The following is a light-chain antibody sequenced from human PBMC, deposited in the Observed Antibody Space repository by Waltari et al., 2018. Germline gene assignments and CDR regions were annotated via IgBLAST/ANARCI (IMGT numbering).Light chain of an antibody. CDR3: QQRRDWPLT. CDR2: DAS. V-gene: IGKV3-11*01. J-gene: IGKJ4*01. CDR1: QSVSRD. Sequence: EIVLTQSPATLSLSPGERVSLSCRASQSVSRDLAWYRQKPGQAPRLLIFDASIRATGTPARCSGSGSGTDFTLTISSLEPEDFAVYYCQQRRDWPLTFGGGTKVEIK.